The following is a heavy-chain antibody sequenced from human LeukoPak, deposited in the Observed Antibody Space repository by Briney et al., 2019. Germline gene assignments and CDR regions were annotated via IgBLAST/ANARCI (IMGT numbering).Heavy chain of an antibody. Sequence: SETLSLTCAVYGGSFTGYYWSWMRQSPGKGLQWIAEVNHRGDTNYNPSVKGRVTISVDTSKNQFSLKVTSLTAADTAVYYCARGPTISETGYFDYWGQGTLVTVS. CDR1: GGSFTGYY. D-gene: IGHD1-1*01. V-gene: IGHV4-34*01. J-gene: IGHJ4*03. CDR3: ARGPTISETGYFDY. CDR2: VNHRGDT.